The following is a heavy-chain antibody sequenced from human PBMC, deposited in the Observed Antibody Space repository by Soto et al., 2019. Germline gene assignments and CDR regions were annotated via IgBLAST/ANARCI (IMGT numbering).Heavy chain of an antibody. CDR3: ARHARYCTNGVCYQDAFDI. CDR1: GGSISSSSYY. CDR2: IYYSGST. Sequence: QLQLQESGPGLVKPSETLSLTCTVSGGSISSSSYYWGWIRQPPGKGLEWIGSIYYSGSTYYNPSLKSRVTISVDTSKNQFSLKLSSVTAADTAVYYCARHARYCTNGVCYQDAFDIWGQGTMVTVSS. D-gene: IGHD2-8*01. J-gene: IGHJ3*02. V-gene: IGHV4-39*01.